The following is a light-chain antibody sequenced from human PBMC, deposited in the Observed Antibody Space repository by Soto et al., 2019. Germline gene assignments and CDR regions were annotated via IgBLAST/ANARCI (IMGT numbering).Light chain of an antibody. CDR1: QGIGVY. Sequence: GDRVTITCRASQGIGVYLAWFQQKPGNFPKLLIYAASTLQSGVPSRFSGSGSGPDFTLTISSLQPEDVATYYCQNYNSAPLTFSGGTKVQIK. CDR2: AAS. CDR3: QNYNSAPLT. J-gene: IGKJ4*01. V-gene: IGKV1-27*01.